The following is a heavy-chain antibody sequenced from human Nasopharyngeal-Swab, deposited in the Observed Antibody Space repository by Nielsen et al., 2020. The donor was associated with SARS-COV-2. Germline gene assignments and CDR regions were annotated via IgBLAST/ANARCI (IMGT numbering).Heavy chain of an antibody. CDR2: INHSGST. D-gene: IGHD2-2*01. V-gene: IGHV4-34*01. CDR1: GGSFSGSH. CDR3: ARGLSGVVPAPILSLGPYYYFYYMDV. Sequence: SETLSLTCAVYGGSFSGSHWSWIRQPPGKGLEWIGEINHSGSTNYNPSLKSRVTISVDTSKSQFSLKLTSVTAADTSVYYCARGLSGVVPAPILSLGPYYYFYYMDVWGKGTTVTVSS. J-gene: IGHJ6*03.